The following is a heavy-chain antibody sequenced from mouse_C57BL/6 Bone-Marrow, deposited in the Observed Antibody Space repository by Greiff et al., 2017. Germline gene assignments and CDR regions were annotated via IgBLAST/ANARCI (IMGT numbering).Heavy chain of an antibody. J-gene: IGHJ3*01. CDR2: IYPGSGNT. V-gene: IGHV1-76*01. CDR1: GYTFTDYY. CDR3: ARGGSLFAY. Sequence: VKLVESGAELVRPGASVKLSCKASGYTFTDYYINWVKQRPGQGLEWIARIYPGSGNTYYNEKFKGKATLTAEKSSSTAYMQLSSLTSEDSAVYFCARGGSLFAYWGQGTLVTVSA.